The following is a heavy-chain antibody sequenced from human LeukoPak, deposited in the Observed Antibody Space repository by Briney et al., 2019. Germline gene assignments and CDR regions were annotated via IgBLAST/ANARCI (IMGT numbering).Heavy chain of an antibody. J-gene: IGHJ4*02. CDR1: GFTVSSNY. CDR2: IYSGGKT. Sequence: QPGGSLRLSCAASGFTVSSNYMSWVRQAPGKGLEWVSVIYSGGKTYHADSVKGRFTISRDNSKNTLYLQMSSLRAEDTAVYYCARGSITGTTDYFDYWGQGTLVTVSS. CDR3: ARGSITGTTDYFDY. V-gene: IGHV3-66*01. D-gene: IGHD1-20*01.